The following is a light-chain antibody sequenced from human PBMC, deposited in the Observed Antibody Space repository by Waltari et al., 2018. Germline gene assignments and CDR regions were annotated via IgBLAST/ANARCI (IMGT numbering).Light chain of an antibody. CDR1: SSYVGDYDY. CDR3: CSYAGGQTVI. CDR2: AVD. J-gene: IGLJ2*01. V-gene: IGLV2-11*01. Sequence: QSALTQPRPVSGSPGQSVTISCTATSSYVGDYDYVSWDQPHPGKAPKLVIYAVDKRPSGVPDHFSGSKSGNTASLTVSGLQAEDEADYYCCSYAGGQTVIFGGGTRLTVL.